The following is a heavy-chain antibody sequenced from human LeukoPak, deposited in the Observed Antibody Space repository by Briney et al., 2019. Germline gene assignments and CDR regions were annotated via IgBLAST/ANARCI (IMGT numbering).Heavy chain of an antibody. D-gene: IGHD2-8*01. V-gene: IGHV3-30*04. CDR2: LAYDGTNE. CDR1: GFTFNLYA. CDR3: AKGGPLGDTNRFDQ. Sequence: GGSLRLSCATSGFTFNLYAMHWVRHAPGKGLEWVALLAYDGTNEYYADSVKGRFTISRDNSENSVYLQMNSLKYEDTAVYYCAKGGPLGDTNRFDQWGQGTLVSVSS. J-gene: IGHJ4*02.